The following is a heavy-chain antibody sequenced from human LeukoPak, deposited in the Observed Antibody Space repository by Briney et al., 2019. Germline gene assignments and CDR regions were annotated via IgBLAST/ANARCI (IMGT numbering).Heavy chain of an antibody. CDR3: ARGVYFWSGPFDY. CDR2: ISGSGGST. Sequence: GGSLRLSCVASGFPFSAYAMSWVRQAPGKGLEWVSAISGSGGSTYYADSVKGRFTISRDNSKNTLYLQMNSLRAEDTAVYYCARGVYFWSGPFDYWGQGTLVTVSS. V-gene: IGHV3-23*01. CDR1: GFPFSAYA. J-gene: IGHJ4*02. D-gene: IGHD3-3*01.